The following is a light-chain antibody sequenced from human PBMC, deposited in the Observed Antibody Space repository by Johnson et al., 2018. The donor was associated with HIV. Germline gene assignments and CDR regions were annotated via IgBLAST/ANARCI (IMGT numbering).Light chain of an antibody. CDR2: AND. Sequence: QSVLTQPPSVSAAPGQKVTISCSGSSSNIGNNYVSWYQRLPGTAPKVLISANDKRPSGIPDRFSGSKSGTSATLGIAGLQTGDEADYFCGTWDTILQTFVFGTGTEVSVL. CDR1: SSNIGNNY. J-gene: IGLJ1*01. V-gene: IGLV1-51*01. CDR3: GTWDTILQTFV.